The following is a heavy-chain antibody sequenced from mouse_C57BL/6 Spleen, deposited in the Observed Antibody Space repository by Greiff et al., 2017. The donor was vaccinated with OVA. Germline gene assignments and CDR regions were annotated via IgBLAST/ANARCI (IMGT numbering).Heavy chain of an antibody. V-gene: IGHV1-22*01. CDR1: GYTFTDYN. J-gene: IGHJ4*01. CDR3: ARWLYGSNYGAMDY. CDR2: INPNNGGT. Sequence: EVQLQQSGPELVKPGASVKMSCKASGYTFTDYNMHWVKQSHGKSLEWIGYINPNNGGTSYNQKFKGKATLTVNKSSSTAYMELRSLTSEDSAVYYCARWLYGSNYGAMDYWGQGTSVTVSS. D-gene: IGHD2-5*01.